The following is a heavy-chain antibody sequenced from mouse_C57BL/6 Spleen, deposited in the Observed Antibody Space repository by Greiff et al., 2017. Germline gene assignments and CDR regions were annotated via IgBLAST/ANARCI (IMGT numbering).Heavy chain of an antibody. D-gene: IGHD1-1*01. CDR2: IYPGSGST. CDR3: AIYYGSSYVWFAY. J-gene: IGHJ3*01. Sequence: QVQLQQPGAELVKPGASVKMSCKASGYTFTSYWITWVKQRPGQGLEWIGDIYPGSGSTNYNERFKSKATLTVDTSSSTAYMQLSSLTSEDSAGYYCAIYYGSSYVWFAYWGQGTLVTVSA. V-gene: IGHV1-55*01. CDR1: GYTFTSYW.